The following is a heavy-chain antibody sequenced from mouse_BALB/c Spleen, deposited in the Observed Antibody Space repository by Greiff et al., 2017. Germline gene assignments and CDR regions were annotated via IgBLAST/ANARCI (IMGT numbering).Heavy chain of an antibody. CDR3: ARTMNYAMDY. D-gene: IGHD2-4*01. Sequence: QVQLQQSGAELVRPGVSVKISCKGSGYTFTDCAMHWVKQSHAKSLEWIGVISTYYGDASYNQKFKGKATMTVDKSSSTAYMELARLTSEDSAIYYCARTMNYAMDYWGQGTSVTVSS. CDR1: GYTFTDCA. V-gene: IGHV1S137*01. J-gene: IGHJ4*01. CDR2: ISTYYGDA.